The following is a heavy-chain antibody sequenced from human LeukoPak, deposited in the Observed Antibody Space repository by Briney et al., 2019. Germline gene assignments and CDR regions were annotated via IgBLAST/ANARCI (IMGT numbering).Heavy chain of an antibody. J-gene: IGHJ3*02. CDR3: ARGFSIAAAWRGAFDI. Sequence: GGSLRLSCAASVFTFSRYAMNWVRQAPGKGLEWVSLISGSTGSTYYADSVKGRFSISRDNSKNTVYLQMNSLRVEDTAVYYCARGFSIAAAWRGAFDIWGRGTMVTVSS. CDR1: VFTFSRYA. CDR2: ISGSTGST. D-gene: IGHD6-13*01. V-gene: IGHV3-23*01.